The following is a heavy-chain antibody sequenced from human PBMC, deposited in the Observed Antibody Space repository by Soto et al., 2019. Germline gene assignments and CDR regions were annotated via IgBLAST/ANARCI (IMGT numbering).Heavy chain of an antibody. D-gene: IGHD6-19*01. J-gene: IGHJ1*01. V-gene: IGHV3-23*01. CDR1: GFNFKKFA. CDR3: AKADGEQWLIPHLDN. Sequence: GGSVRLSFEASGFNFKKFAMGWVRQAPGEGLEWVSGISCCGGSTFYADSVKGRFSLARDDSKNTLSLQLNSLRVEDTAHYYCAKADGEQWLIPHLDNWGQGTQVTVSS. CDR2: ISCCGGST.